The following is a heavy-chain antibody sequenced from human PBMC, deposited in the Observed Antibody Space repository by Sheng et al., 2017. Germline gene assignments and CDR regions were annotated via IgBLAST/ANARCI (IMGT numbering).Heavy chain of an antibody. CDR3: VRENWVFDY. CDR2: IDSDGGSA. D-gene: IGHD7-27*01. Sequence: VQLVESGGGLVQPGGSLRLSCAASGYTFRYNWMNWVRQAPGKGLEWVAQIDSDGGSANYADSVKGRFTISRDNAENTLSLQMNSLRAEDTALYYCVRENWVFDYWGQGTPVTGLL. J-gene: IGHJ4*02. V-gene: IGHV3-74*01. CDR1: GYTFRYNW.